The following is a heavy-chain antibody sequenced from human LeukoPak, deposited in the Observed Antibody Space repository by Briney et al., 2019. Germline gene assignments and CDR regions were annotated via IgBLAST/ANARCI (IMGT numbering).Heavy chain of an antibody. CDR2: ISAYNGNT. V-gene: IGHV1-18*01. CDR3: ARDNWNDRLNAFDI. J-gene: IGHJ3*02. Sequence: GASVKVSCKASGYTFTSYGISWVRQAPGQGLEWMGWISAYNGNTNYAQRLQGRVTMTTDTSTSTAYMELRSLRSDDTAVYYCARDNWNDRLNAFDIWGQGTMVTVSS. CDR1: GYTFTSYG. D-gene: IGHD1-20*01.